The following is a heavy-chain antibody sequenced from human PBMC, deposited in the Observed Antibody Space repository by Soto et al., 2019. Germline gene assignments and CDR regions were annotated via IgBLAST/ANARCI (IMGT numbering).Heavy chain of an antibody. D-gene: IGHD6-6*01. J-gene: IGHJ4*02. Sequence: QVQLVESGGGVVQPGKSLRLSCAASGFTFSSYAMHWARQAPGKGLEWVTVISIRGGDEYYAESVRGRFTISRDDSKNTLYLQMDSLRGEDTAVYYCARGTIVARQHLDYWGQGPLVTVSS. CDR2: ISIRGGDE. CDR1: GFTFSSYA. V-gene: IGHV3-30*03. CDR3: ARGTIVARQHLDY.